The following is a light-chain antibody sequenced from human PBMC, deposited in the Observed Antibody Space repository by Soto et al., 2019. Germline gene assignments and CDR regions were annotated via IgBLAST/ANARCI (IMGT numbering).Light chain of an antibody. V-gene: IGKV3-11*01. CDR3: QQRSNWFT. CDR1: RSVRSY. CDR2: DAS. Sequence: EIVLTQSPATLSLSPGERATLSCRASRSVRSYLAWYQQKPGQAPRLLIYDASNRAAGIPARFSGSGSETDFTLTISSLEPEDFAVYYCQQRSNWFTFGQGTRLEIK. J-gene: IGKJ5*01.